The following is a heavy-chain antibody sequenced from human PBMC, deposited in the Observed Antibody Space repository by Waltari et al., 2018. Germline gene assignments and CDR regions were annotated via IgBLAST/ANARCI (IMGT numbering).Heavy chain of an antibody. CDR3: ARDYCDRTSCSVA. D-gene: IGHD2-2*01. CDR2: LYSGGRT. V-gene: IGHV3-53*01. Sequence: EVQLVESGGDLIQPGGSLRLSCAASGFTVSSNYMSWVRQAPGKGFEWVAILYSGGRTYYGDSVKGRFTISRDSSKTTLYLQLNSLRAEDTAVYYCARDYCDRTSCSVAWGQGTLVTVSS. CDR1: GFTVSSNY. J-gene: IGHJ5*02.